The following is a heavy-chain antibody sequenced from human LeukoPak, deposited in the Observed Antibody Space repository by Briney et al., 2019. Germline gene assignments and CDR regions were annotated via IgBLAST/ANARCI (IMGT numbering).Heavy chain of an antibody. J-gene: IGHJ4*02. V-gene: IGHV3-30*02. CDR3: AKDFLRITIFGVVILTPPDY. D-gene: IGHD3-3*01. CDR1: GFTFTSYG. CDR2: IRYDASNK. Sequence: GGSLRLSCAASGFTFTSYGMHWVRQAPGKGLEWVGFIRYDASNKYYADSVKGRFTISRDNSKNTLYLQMNSLRAEDTAVYYCAKDFLRITIFGVVILTPPDYWGQGTLVSVSS.